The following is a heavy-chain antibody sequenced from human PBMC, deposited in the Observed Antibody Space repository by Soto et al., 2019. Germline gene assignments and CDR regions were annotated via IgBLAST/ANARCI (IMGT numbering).Heavy chain of an antibody. CDR3: ARGAGALWLGQKGKDYGMDV. CDR2: IYYSVST. D-gene: IGHD3-10*01. V-gene: IGHV4-39*01. J-gene: IGHJ6*02. CDR1: GGSISSSSYY. Sequence: PSETLSLTCTVSGGSISSSSYYWGWIRQPPGKGLEWIGSIYYSVSTYYNPSLKSRVTISVDTSKNQFSLKLSSVTAADTAVYYCARGAGALWLGQKGKDYGMDVWGQGTTVTVSS.